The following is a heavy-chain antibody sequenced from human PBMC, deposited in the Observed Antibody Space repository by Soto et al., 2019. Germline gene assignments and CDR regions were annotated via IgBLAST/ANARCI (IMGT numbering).Heavy chain of an antibody. CDR1: GGSFSGYY. J-gene: IGHJ5*02. CDR2: INHSGSP. CDR3: ATANWSHHYFDP. V-gene: IGHV4-34*01. D-gene: IGHD1-1*01. Sequence: SETLSLTCAVYGGSFSGYYWSWLRQPPGKGLEWIGEINHSGSPNYNPSLKSRVTISVDTSKNQFSLKMTSVTAADSAVYYCATANWSHHYFDPWGQGTLVTVSS.